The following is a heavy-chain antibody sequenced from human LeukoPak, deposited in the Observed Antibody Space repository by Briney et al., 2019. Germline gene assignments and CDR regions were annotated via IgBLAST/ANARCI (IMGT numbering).Heavy chain of an antibody. Sequence: QPGGSLRLSCAASGFTFSNYFMHWVRQAPGKGLEWVADIASDGSHTFYVESVKGRFTISRDNSKNTLYLQMNSLGPEDTAVYFCARERQDTVIHSGAFDIWGPGTMVTVSS. CDR1: GFTFSNYF. CDR2: IASDGSHT. J-gene: IGHJ3*02. V-gene: IGHV3-30-3*01. CDR3: ARERQDTVIHSGAFDI. D-gene: IGHD2-21*02.